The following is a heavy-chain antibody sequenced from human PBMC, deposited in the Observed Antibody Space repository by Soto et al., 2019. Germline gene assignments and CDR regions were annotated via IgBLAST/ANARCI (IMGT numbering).Heavy chain of an antibody. V-gene: IGHV4-30-2*01. CDR1: GGSISSGDSS. CDR3: ARSLGYYYECRGGDAVDV. CDR2: MWHSGST. D-gene: IGHD3-22*01. J-gene: IGHJ3*01. Sequence: HLQLQESGAGLVKPSQTLSLTCAVSGGSISSGDSSWTWIRQPPGQGLEWIGYMWHSGSTYYNPSVRSRVTISVDRSKNQCSLKLSSVTAADTAVYYCARSLGYYYECRGGDAVDVWGQGTMVTVSS.